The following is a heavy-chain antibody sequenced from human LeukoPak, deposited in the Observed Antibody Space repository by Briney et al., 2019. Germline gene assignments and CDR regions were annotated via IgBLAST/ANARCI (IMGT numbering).Heavy chain of an antibody. D-gene: IGHD3-3*01. CDR2: ISYDGSNK. Sequence: GGSLRLSCAASGVTFSSYAMHWVRQAPGKGLEWGAVISYDGSNKYYADSVKGRFTISRDNSKNTLYLQMNSLRAEDTAVYYCARDLSYDFWSGQFDYWGQGTLVTVCS. CDR3: ARDLSYDFWSGQFDY. J-gene: IGHJ4*02. V-gene: IGHV3-30-3*01. CDR1: GVTFSSYA.